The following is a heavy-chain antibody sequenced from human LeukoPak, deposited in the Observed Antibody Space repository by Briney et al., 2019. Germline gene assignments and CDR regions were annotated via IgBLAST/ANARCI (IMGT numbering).Heavy chain of an antibody. CDR2: ISAYNGNT. D-gene: IGHD1-26*01. CDR1: GYTFTSYG. Sequence: ASVKVSCKASGYTFTSYGISWVRRAPGQGLEWMGWISAYNGNTNYAQKLQGRVTMTTDTSTSTAYMELRSLRSDDTAVYYCARVGRYSGSYYYYYYYYMDVWGKGTTVTVSS. CDR3: ARVGRYSGSYYYYYYYYMDV. J-gene: IGHJ6*03. V-gene: IGHV1-18*01.